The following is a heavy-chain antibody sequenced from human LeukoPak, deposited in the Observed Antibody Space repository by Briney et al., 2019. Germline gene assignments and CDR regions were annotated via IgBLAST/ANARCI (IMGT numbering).Heavy chain of an antibody. D-gene: IGHD3-10*01. J-gene: IGHJ4*02. CDR1: GFTFDDYA. V-gene: IGHV3-9*03. CDR3: AKDTDGSGSFRY. Sequence: GGSLRLSCAASGFTFDDYAMHWVRQAPGKGLEWVSGISWNSGSIGYADSVKGRFTISRTNAKNSLYLHMNRLRAEDMALYYCAKDTDGSGSFRYWGQGTLVTVSS. CDR2: ISWNSGSI.